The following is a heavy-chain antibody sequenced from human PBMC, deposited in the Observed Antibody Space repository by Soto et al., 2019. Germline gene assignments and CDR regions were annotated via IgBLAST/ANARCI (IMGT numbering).Heavy chain of an antibody. V-gene: IGHV3-53*01. J-gene: IGHJ4*02. D-gene: IGHD5-12*01. CDR1: GFTVSSNY. CDR2: IYSGGST. Sequence: GGSLRLSCAASGFTVSSNYMSWVRQAPGKGLEWVSVIYSGGSTYYADSVTGRFTISRDNSKNTLYLHMNSPRAEDTAVYYCARAAQRGYSGYAHFDYWGQGTLVTVSS. CDR3: ARAAQRGYSGYAHFDY.